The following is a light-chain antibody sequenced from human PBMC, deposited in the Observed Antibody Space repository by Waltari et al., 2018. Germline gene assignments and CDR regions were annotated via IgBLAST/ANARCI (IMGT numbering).Light chain of an antibody. CDR1: ARDIGGLQF. CDR2: DVI. V-gene: IGLV2-8*01. CDR3: CSFSGANNLL. Sequence: QSALTQPPSASGSPGQSVTFPCTVTARDIGGLQFFSWYHQHPAKAPRLIIYDVIKRPSGVADRFSGSKSGNTASLTVSGLQAEDEADYFCCSFSGANNLLFGGGTRLTV. J-gene: IGLJ2*01.